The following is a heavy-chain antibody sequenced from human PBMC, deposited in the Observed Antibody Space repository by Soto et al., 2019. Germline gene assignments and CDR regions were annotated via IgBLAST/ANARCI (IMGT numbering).Heavy chain of an antibody. Sequence: GGSLRLSCAASGFTVSNNLMAWVRQAPGKGLEWVSVIYSGGSICYADSVKGRFTSSRDNSQNTMYLQMNSLRAEDTALYYCASRILVSDAFDIWGQGTMVTVSS. V-gene: IGHV3-53*01. CDR3: ASRILVSDAFDI. J-gene: IGHJ3*02. CDR2: IYSGGSI. CDR1: GFTVSNNL. D-gene: IGHD3-3*02.